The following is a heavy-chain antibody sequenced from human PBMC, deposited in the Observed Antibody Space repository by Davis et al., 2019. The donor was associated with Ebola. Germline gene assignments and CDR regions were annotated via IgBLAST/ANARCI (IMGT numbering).Heavy chain of an antibody. Sequence: PSETLSLTCTVSGDSISSGHYWSWIRQPAGKGLEWIGRIYISGSTNYNPSLKSRVTMSVDTSKKQFSLKLSSVTAADTAVYYCARGMAGKFDYWGQGTLVTVSS. CDR2: IYISGST. V-gene: IGHV4-4*07. CDR1: GDSISSGHY. J-gene: IGHJ4*02. CDR3: ARGMAGKFDY. D-gene: IGHD6-19*01.